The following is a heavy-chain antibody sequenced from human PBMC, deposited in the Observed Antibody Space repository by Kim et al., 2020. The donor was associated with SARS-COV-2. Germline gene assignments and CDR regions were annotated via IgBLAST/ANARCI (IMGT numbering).Heavy chain of an antibody. J-gene: IGHJ4*02. D-gene: IGHD6-13*01. CDR2: INAGNGNT. CDR3: ARDISSSWTNRLDY. CDR1: GYTFTSYA. Sequence: ASVKVSCKASGYTFTSYAMHWVRQAPGQRLEWMGWINAGNGNTKYSQKFQGRVTITRDTSASTAYMELSSLRSEDTAVYYCARDISSSWTNRLDYWGQGTLVTVSS. V-gene: IGHV1-3*01.